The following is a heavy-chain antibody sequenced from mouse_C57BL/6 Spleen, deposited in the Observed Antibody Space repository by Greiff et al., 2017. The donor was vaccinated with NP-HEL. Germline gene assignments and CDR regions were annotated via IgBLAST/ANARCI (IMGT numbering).Heavy chain of an antibody. V-gene: IGHV1-15*01. D-gene: IGHD1-1*01. CDR2: IDPETGGT. CDR1: GYTFTDYE. J-gene: IGHJ4*01. Sequence: VQLQQSGAELVRPGASVTLSCKASGYTFTDYEMHWVKQTPVHGLEWIGAIDPETGGTAYNQKFKGKAILTADKSSSTAYMELRSLTSEDSAVYDCTRAYGSSYDAMDYWGQGTSVTVSS. CDR3: TRAYGSSYDAMDY.